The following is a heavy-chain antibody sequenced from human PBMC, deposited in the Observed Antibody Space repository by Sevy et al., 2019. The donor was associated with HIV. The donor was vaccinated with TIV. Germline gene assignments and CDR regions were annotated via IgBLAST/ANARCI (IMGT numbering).Heavy chain of an antibody. J-gene: IGHJ4*02. CDR2: ISYDGSYK. CDR3: ARDSGYSINWYPAY. Sequence: GGSLRLSCAASGFTFRTHVMHWVRQAPGKGLEWVAVISYDGSYKSYGDSVKGRFTISRDDSKNTLYLQMISLRPEDTAVYYCARDSGYSINWYPAYWGQGTLVTVSS. V-gene: IGHV3-30*03. CDR1: GFTFRTHV. D-gene: IGHD6-13*01.